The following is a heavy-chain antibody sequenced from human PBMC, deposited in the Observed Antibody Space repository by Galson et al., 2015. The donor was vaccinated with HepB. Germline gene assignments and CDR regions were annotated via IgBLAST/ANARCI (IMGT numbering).Heavy chain of an antibody. J-gene: IGHJ4*02. V-gene: IGHV4-39*07. CDR1: GGSVSSSGYY. CDR2: ISYSGST. CDR3: ARYVGSGKYFDY. Sequence: LSLTCSVSGGSVSSSGYYWGWIRQPPGKGLEWIATISYSGSTYYNPSLKSRVTISADTSKNQFSLMLSSLTAADTAVFYCARYVGSGKYFDYWGQGTLVTVSS. D-gene: IGHD3-10*01.